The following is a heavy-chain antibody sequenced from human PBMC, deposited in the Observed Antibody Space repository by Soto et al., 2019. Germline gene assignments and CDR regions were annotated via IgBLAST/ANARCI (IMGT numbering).Heavy chain of an antibody. CDR1: GGSISSGDYY. CDR2: IYYSGST. V-gene: IGHV4-30-4*01. J-gene: IGHJ4*02. CDR3: ARVGEEYYYDSSGYYHFDY. Sequence: SETLSLTCTVSGGSISSGDYYWSWIRQPPGKGLEWIGYIYYSGSTYYNPSLKSRVTISVDTSKNQFSLKLSSVTAADTAVYYCARVGEEYYYDSSGYYHFDYWGQGTLVTVSS. D-gene: IGHD3-22*01.